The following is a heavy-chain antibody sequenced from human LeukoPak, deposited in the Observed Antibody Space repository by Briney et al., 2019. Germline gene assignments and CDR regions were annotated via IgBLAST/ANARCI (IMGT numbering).Heavy chain of an antibody. J-gene: IGHJ5*02. V-gene: IGHV3-23*01. Sequence: PGGSLRLSCAVSGFTFSNYAMSWVRQAPGKGLEWVSTLSSSGDTTYYADSVKGRFTISRDNSKKTLYLQMNSLRAEDTAVYYCARVIYGSGTYYKGWFDPWGQGTLVTVSS. CDR1: GFTFSNYA. CDR2: LSSSGDTT. D-gene: IGHD3-10*01. CDR3: ARVIYGSGTYYKGWFDP.